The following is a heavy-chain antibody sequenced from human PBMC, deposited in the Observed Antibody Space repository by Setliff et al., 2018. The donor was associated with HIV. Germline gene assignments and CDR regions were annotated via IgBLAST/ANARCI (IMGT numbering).Heavy chain of an antibody. CDR1: GFTFDDYG. CDR2: INWNGGST. V-gene: IGHV3-20*04. D-gene: IGHD6-19*01. J-gene: IGHJ4*02. Sequence: GGSLRLSCAASGFTFDDYGMSWVRQAPGKGLEWVSGINWNGGSTYYADSVKGRFTISRDNSKGILYLQMNSLRVEDTAMYYGAKPLPTANGWHRVFDFWGQGTSVTVSS. CDR3: AKPLPTANGWHRVFDF.